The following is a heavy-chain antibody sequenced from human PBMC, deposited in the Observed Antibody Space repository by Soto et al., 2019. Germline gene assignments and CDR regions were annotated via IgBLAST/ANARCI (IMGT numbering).Heavy chain of an antibody. V-gene: IGHV3-9*01. J-gene: IGHJ4*02. D-gene: IGHD3-16*01. CDR3: IKDTTPGGLDY. CDR1: GIALEDYA. Sequence: SLRLSCVASGIALEDYAMHWVRQVPGQGLEWVSGIYSDDHRTAYADSVKGRFTISRDDAKNSLYLQMNSLRPEDTAFYCCIKDTTPGGLDYWGRPILVTVSS. CDR2: IYSDDHRT.